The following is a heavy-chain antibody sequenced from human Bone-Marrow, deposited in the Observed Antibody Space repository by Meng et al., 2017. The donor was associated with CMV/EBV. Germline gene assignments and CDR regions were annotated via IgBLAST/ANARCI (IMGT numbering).Heavy chain of an antibody. V-gene: IGHV3-53*01. Sequence: GESLKISCAVSEFTVSNIYMSWVRQAPGKGLEWVSVTHGGGTTYYADSVQGRFIISRDDSKNTVFLQMNSLRVEDTAVYYCAGDFDSTGYYMEYWGQGTLVTVSS. D-gene: IGHD3-22*01. CDR3: AGDFDSTGYYMEY. CDR2: THGGGTT. CDR1: EFTVSNIY. J-gene: IGHJ4*02.